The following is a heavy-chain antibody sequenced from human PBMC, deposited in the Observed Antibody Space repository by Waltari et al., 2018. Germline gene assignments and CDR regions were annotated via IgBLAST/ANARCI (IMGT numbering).Heavy chain of an antibody. J-gene: IGHJ4*02. D-gene: IGHD3-10*01. V-gene: IGHV3-23*04. CDR3: AKETPTMVRAIDY. CDR2: IRGSGGST. CDR1: DFPFSSYA. Sequence: EVPLVESGGGLVQPGGSLTLSCSASDFPFSSYALSCVRQAPGKGLEWVSAIRGSGGSTYYADSVKGRFTISRDNSKNTLYLQMNSLRAEDTAVYYCAKETPTMVRAIDYWGQGTLVTVSS.